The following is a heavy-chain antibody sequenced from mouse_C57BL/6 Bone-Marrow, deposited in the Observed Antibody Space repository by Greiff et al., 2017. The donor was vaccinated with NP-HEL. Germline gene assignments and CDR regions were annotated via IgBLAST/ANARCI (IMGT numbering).Heavy chain of an antibody. D-gene: IGHD1-1*01. CDR2: IDPNSGGT. CDR3: ARYYYGSGYFDY. V-gene: IGHV1-72*01. CDR1: GYNFTNYW. J-gene: IGHJ2*01. Sequence: VQLQQSGAELVKPGASVKLSCTASGYNFTNYWMHWVKQRPGRGLEWVGRIDPNSGGTKYNEKFKSKATLTVDKPSSTAYMQLSSLTSEDSAVYYCARYYYGSGYFDYWGRGTTLTVTA.